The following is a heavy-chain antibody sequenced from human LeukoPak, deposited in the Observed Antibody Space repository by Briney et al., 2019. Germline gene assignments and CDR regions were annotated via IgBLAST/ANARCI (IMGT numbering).Heavy chain of an antibody. D-gene: IGHD6-13*01. CDR3: AKADIAAPFDY. CDR1: GFTFSSYA. Sequence: GGPLRLSCAASGFTFSSYAMSWLRQAPGKGRNGVSAISGSGGSTYYPDSVKGRFTISRDNSKNSLYLQINSLRAEDTAVYYCAKADIAAPFDYWGQGTLVTVSS. CDR2: ISGSGGST. V-gene: IGHV3-23*01. J-gene: IGHJ4*02.